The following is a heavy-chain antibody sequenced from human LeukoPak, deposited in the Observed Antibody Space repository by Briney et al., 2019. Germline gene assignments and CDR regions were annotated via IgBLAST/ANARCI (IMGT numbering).Heavy chain of an antibody. Sequence: RRSGPTLVNPTQTLTLTCTFSGFSLSTSGMCVSWIRQPPGKALEWLARLDWDDDKYYSTSLKTRLTISKDTSKNQVVLTMTNMDPVDTATYYCARMGIAASNYYYYYYTDVWGKGTTVTVSS. CDR1: GFSLSTSGMC. CDR3: ARMGIAASNYYYYYYTDV. J-gene: IGHJ6*03. V-gene: IGHV2-70*11. D-gene: IGHD6-13*01. CDR2: LDWDDDK.